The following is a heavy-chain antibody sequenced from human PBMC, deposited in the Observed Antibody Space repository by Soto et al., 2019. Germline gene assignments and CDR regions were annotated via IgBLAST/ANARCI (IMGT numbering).Heavy chain of an antibody. J-gene: IGHJ4*02. Sequence: SETLSLTCTVSGGSISSDYWSWIRQPAGKGLEWIGRIYSTGSTNYNPSLKSRVTMSVDMSKNQFSLKLISVTAADTATYYCARGIVTTNFYFDYWGQGTLVTVSS. CDR1: GGSISSDY. D-gene: IGHD5-12*01. CDR2: IYSTGST. V-gene: IGHV4-4*07. CDR3: ARGIVTTNFYFDY.